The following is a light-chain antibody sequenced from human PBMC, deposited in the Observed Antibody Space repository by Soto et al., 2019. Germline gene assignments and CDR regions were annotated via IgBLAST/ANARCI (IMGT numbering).Light chain of an antibody. CDR2: DAS. CDR1: QSVSSY. V-gene: IGKV3-11*01. J-gene: IGKJ3*01. Sequence: EIVLTQSPATLSLSPGERATLSCRASQSVSSYLAWYQQKPGQAPRLLIYDASNRATGIPARFSGSGSGTDFTLTISSLEPEVFAVYYCQRRSNLFGPGTKVDMK. CDR3: QRRSNL.